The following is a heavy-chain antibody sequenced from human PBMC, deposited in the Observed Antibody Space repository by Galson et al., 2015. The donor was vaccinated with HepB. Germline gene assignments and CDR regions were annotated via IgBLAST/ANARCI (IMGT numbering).Heavy chain of an antibody. D-gene: IGHD2/OR15-2a*01. Sequence: SLRLSCATSGYSFSAYAMHWVRQAPGKGLEWVAAIGYGESDEYYADSVKGRFTISRDNSKNTPFPQLNSLRAEDTAVYYCARDRRVQVSPMIIVITYSFDYWGQGTLVPVSS. CDR2: IGYGESDE. CDR3: ARDRRVQVSPMIIVITYSFDY. CDR1: GYSFSAYA. V-gene: IGHV3-33*01. J-gene: IGHJ4*02.